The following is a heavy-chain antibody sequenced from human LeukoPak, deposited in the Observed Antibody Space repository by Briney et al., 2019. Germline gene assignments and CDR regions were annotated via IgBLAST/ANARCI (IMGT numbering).Heavy chain of an antibody. Sequence: GGSLRLSCAASGFTFDAFGMTWVRQAPGKGLEWVSAIRGDAGSTGYADSVKGRFTISRDNAKNSLYLQMNSLRAEDTAVYYCARDGGDDAFDIWGQGTMVTVSS. D-gene: IGHD3-10*01. CDR2: IRGDAGST. V-gene: IGHV3-20*04. J-gene: IGHJ3*02. CDR1: GFTFDAFG. CDR3: ARDGGDDAFDI.